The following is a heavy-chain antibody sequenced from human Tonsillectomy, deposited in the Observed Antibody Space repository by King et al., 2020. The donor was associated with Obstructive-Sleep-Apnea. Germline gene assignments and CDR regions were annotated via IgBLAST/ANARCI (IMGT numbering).Heavy chain of an antibody. CDR2: INPSGGST. D-gene: IGHD5-18*01. J-gene: IGHJ4*02. V-gene: IGHV1-46*01. CDR3: ARDASYGYGTPAFDY. CDR1: GYTFTSHY. Sequence: VQLVESGAEVKKPGASVKVSCKASGYTFTSHYMHWVRQAPGQGLEWMGIINPSGGSTSYAQKFQGRVTMTRDTSTSTVYMELSSLRSEDTAVYYCARDASYGYGTPAFDYWGQGTLVTVSS.